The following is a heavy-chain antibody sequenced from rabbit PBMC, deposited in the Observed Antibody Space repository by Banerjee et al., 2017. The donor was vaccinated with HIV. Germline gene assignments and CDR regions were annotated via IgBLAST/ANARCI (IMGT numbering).Heavy chain of an antibody. CDR1: GIDFSTNYY. Sequence: QEQLVESGGGLGKPGASLTLTCKASGIDFSTNYYMCWVRQAPGKGLEWIACIYAGSSGTTYYASWVKGRFTISKTSSTTVTLQMASLTAADTATYFCARTYIAYSSYGYNLWGPGTLVTVS. CDR3: ARTYIAYSSYGYNL. J-gene: IGHJ6*01. D-gene: IGHD6-1*01. V-gene: IGHV1S45*01. CDR2: IYAGSSGTT.